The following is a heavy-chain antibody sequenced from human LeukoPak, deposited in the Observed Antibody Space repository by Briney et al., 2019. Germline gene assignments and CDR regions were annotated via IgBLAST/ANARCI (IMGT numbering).Heavy chain of an antibody. V-gene: IGHV4-59*12. CDR3: ARDPFHYYGSGRGIWFDP. D-gene: IGHD3-10*01. CDR1: GGSISSYY. CDR2: IYYSGST. J-gene: IGHJ5*02. Sequence: SETLSLTCTVSGGSISSYYWSWIRQPPGKGLEWIGYIYYSGSTNYNPSLKSRVTISVDTSKNQFSLKLTSVTAADTAVYFCARDPFHYYGSGRGIWFDPWGQGTPVTVSS.